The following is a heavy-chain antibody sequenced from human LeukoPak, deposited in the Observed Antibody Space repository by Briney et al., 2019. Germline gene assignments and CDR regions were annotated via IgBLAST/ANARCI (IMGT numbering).Heavy chain of an antibody. J-gene: IGHJ5*02. CDR1: GFTFTDYY. CDR2: ISDSGGTK. V-gene: IGHV3-11*01. CDR3: ARGAGPLFDP. Sequence: GGSLRLSCAASGFTFTDYYMSWIRQAPGKGLEWISYISDSGGTKHYADSVKGRFTISRDNAKNSLHLQTNNLRAEDTAVYYCARGAGPLFDPWGQGTLVTVSS.